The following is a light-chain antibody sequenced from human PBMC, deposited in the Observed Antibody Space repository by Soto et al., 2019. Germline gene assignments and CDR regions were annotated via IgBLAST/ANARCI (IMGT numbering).Light chain of an antibody. J-gene: IGKJ1*01. Sequence: ALSQSPGTLSLSPGEGATLSCRPSQSVSSSYLAWYQQKPGQAPRLLIYGASRRATGIPDRFSGSGSGTDFTLTISRLEPEDFAVYYCQQCGTSSWTFGQGTKVDIK. V-gene: IGKV3-20*01. CDR3: QQCGTSSWT. CDR1: QSVSSSY. CDR2: GAS.